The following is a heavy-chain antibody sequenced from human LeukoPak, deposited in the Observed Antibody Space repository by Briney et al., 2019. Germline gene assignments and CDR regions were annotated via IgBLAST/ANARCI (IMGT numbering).Heavy chain of an antibody. V-gene: IGHV4-59*12. J-gene: IGHJ4*02. D-gene: IGHD2-21*02. CDR3: AGAQADCGGDCYSTYFDY. CDR1: GGSLISYH. Sequence: PSETLSLTCTVSGGSLISYHWSWIRQPPGKGLEWTGHVSYTGSTNYNPSLKSRVTISVDTSKNQFSLKLSSVTAADTAVYYCAGAQADCGGDCYSTYFDYWGQGTLVTVSS. CDR2: VSYTGST.